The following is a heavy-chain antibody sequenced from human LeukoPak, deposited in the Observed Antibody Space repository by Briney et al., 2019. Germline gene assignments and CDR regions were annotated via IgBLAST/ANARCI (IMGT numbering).Heavy chain of an antibody. D-gene: IGHD4-17*01. CDR1: GFTFSSYW. CDR2: IKQDGSEK. Sequence: GGSLRLSCAASGFTFSSYWMSWVRQAPGKGLEWVANIKQDGSEKYYVDSVKGRFTITRDNAKNSLYLQMNSLRAEDTAVYYCARFPHMTTVTTFGIDYWGQGTLVTVSS. CDR3: ARFPHMTTVTTFGIDY. V-gene: IGHV3-7*01. J-gene: IGHJ4*02.